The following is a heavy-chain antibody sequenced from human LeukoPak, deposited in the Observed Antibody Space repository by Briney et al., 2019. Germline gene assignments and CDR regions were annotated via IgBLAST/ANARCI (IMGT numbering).Heavy chain of an antibody. Sequence: GASLRLSCAVSGITLSNYGMSWVRQAAGKGLEWVAGISDSGGRTNYADSVKGRFTISRDSPKNTLYLQMNRLRAEDTAVYFCAKRGVVVRVFLVGFHKEAYYFESWGQGALVSVSS. V-gene: IGHV3-23*01. CDR1: GITLSNYG. D-gene: IGHD3/OR15-3a*01. CDR3: AKRGVVVRVFLVGFHKEAYYFES. J-gene: IGHJ4*02. CDR2: ISDSGGRT.